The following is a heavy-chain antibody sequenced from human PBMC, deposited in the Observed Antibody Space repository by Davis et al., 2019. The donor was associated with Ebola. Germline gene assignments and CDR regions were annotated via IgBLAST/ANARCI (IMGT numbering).Heavy chain of an antibody. CDR1: GYSFSNYW. CDR2: IYPGDSDT. D-gene: IGHD1-26*01. V-gene: IGHV5-51*01. CDR3: ARHSGTYYPYYYYGMDV. J-gene: IGHJ6*02. Sequence: GESLKISCKGSGYSFSNYWVGWVRQMPGKGLEWMGIIYPGDSDTRYSPSFQGQVTISADKSISTAYLQWSSLKASDTAMYYCARHSGTYYPYYYYGMDVWGQGTTVTVSS.